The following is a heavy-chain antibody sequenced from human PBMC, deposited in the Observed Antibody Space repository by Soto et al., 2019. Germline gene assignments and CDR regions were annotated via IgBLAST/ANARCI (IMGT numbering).Heavy chain of an antibody. V-gene: IGHV3-30*18. D-gene: IGHD3-10*01. Sequence: QPGGSLRLSCAASGFTFSSYGMPWVRQAPGKGLEWVAVISYDGSNKYYADSVKGRFTISRDNSKNTLYLQMNSLRAEDTAVYYCAKRMVRGAPYGQYGMDVWGEAPTVTVSS. J-gene: IGHJ6*04. CDR2: ISYDGSNK. CDR3: AKRMVRGAPYGQYGMDV. CDR1: GFTFSSYG.